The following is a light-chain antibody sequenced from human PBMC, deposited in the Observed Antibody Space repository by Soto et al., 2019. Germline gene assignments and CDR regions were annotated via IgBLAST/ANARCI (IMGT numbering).Light chain of an antibody. CDR2: GDD. CDR3: AAWDDSLNALV. V-gene: IGLV1-44*01. J-gene: IGLJ3*02. CDR1: TSNIGTYT. Sequence: QSVLTQAPSASGTPGQRVTISCSGNTSNIGTYTVSWYRQLPGTAPKVLIYGDDERPSGVPDRFSGSKSGTSASLAISGLQSEDEADYFCAAWDDSLNALVFGGGTKLTVL.